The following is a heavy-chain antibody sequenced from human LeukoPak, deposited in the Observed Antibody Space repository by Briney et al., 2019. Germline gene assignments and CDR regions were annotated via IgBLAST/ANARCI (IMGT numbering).Heavy chain of an antibody. J-gene: IGHJ3*02. Sequence: ASVKVSCKASGYTFTSYAISWVRQAPGQGLEWMGWISAYNGNTNYAQKLQGRVTMTTDTSTSTAYMELRSLRSDDTAVYYCASSYYDSSGTPGAFDIWGQGTMVTVSS. CDR2: ISAYNGNT. V-gene: IGHV1-18*01. D-gene: IGHD3-22*01. CDR1: GYTFTSYA. CDR3: ASSYYDSSGTPGAFDI.